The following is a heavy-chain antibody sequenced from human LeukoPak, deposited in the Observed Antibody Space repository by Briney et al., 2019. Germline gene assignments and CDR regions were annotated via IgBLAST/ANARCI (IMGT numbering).Heavy chain of an antibody. D-gene: IGHD5/OR15-5a*01. V-gene: IGHV3-48*04. Sequence: GGSLRLSCAASGFTFSTYSMNWVRQAPGKVLEWVSYISSSGSTIYYADSVKGRFTISRDNAKNSLYLQMNSLRAEDTAVYYCARGPSTAYFDYWGQGTLVTVSS. CDR3: ARGPSTAYFDY. J-gene: IGHJ4*02. CDR1: GFTFSTYS. CDR2: ISSSGSTI.